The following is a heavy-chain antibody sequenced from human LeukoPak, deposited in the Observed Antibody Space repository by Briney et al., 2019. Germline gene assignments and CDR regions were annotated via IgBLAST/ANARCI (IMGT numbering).Heavy chain of an antibody. CDR3: ARDGDLGFDP. J-gene: IGHJ5*02. V-gene: IGHV4-59*01. CDR1: GGSISSYY. CDR2: IYYSGST. D-gene: IGHD7-27*01. Sequence: SETLSLTCTVSGGSISSYYWSWIRQPPGKGLEWIGYIYYSGSTNYNPSLKSRVTISVDTSKNQFSLKLSSVTAADAAVYYCARDGDLGFDPWGQGTLVTVSS.